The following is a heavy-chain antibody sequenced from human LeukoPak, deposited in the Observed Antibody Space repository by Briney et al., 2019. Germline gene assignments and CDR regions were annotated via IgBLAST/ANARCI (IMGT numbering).Heavy chain of an antibody. V-gene: IGHV4-34*01. D-gene: IGHD4-17*01. J-gene: IGHJ6*02. CDR3: ARRTTVTSSKGYYYYGMDV. CDR1: GGSFSGYY. CDR2: INHSGST. Sequence: PSETLSLTCAVYGGSFSGYYWSWIRQPPGKGLEWIGEINHSGSTNYNPSLKSRVTISVYTSKNQFSLKLSSVTAADTAVYYCARRTTVTSSKGYYYYGMDVWAKGPRSPSP.